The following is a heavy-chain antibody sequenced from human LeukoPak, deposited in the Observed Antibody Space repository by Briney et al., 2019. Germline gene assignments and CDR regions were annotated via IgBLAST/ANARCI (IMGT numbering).Heavy chain of an antibody. CDR2: IKQDGSEK. CDR3: ARVRGYSCSGFDY. CDR1: GFTFSSYW. D-gene: IGHD6-13*01. Sequence: GGSLRLSCAASGFTFSSYWMSWVRQAPGKGLEWVANIKQDGSEKYYVDSVKGRFTISRDNAKNSLYLQMNSLRAEDTAVYYCARVRGYSCSGFDYWGQGTLVTVSS. V-gene: IGHV3-7*01. J-gene: IGHJ4*02.